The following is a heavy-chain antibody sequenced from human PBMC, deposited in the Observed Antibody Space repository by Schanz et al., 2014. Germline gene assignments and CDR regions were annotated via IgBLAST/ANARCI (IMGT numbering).Heavy chain of an antibody. Sequence: LQLQGSGSGLMKPSQTLSLTCAVSGGSISSGGYSWNWIRQSPGKGLEWIGYIYYSGNTYYNPSLKSRVTISVARSKNQFSLRLDSVTAADTAVYYCALREKPYGPFASWGQGALVTVSS. V-gene: IGHV4-30-2*06. J-gene: IGHJ4*02. CDR3: ALREKPYGPFAS. CDR1: GGSISSGGYS. CDR2: IYYSGNT. D-gene: IGHD3-10*01.